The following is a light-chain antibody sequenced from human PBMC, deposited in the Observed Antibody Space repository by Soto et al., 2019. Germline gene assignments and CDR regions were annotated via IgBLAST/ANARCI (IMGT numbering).Light chain of an antibody. CDR1: QSIRRS. CDR2: AAS. V-gene: IGKV1-39*01. CDR3: QQSYSSPRT. J-gene: IGKJ1*01. Sequence: DIQMTQSAASLSAPVADRVTITCRASQSIRRSLNWYQQKPGKAPKLLIYAASSLQSGVPSRFSGSGYGTDFTLTITSLQSEDFAIYYCQQSYSSPRTFGQGTKVDIK.